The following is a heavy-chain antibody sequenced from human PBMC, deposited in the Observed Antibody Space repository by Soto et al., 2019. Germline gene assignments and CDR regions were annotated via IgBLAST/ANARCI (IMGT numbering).Heavy chain of an antibody. CDR1: GYSFSNSG. J-gene: IGHJ5*02. V-gene: IGHV1-18*01. CDR3: ARDEYNNGRNWLNP. Sequence: ASVKVSCKASGYSFSNSGFSWMRQAPGQGLEWMGWISTYNGNTNYAQKFQGRLSMTRDTSTTTAFMELTTLRSDDTAAYYCARDEYNNGRNWLNPWGQGTLVTVS. CDR2: ISTYNGNT. D-gene: IGHD2-8*01.